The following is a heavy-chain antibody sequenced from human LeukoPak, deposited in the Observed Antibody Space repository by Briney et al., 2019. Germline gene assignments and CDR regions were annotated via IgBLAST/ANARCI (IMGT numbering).Heavy chain of an antibody. V-gene: IGHV1-46*01. Sequence: ASVTVSFKASGYTFTSYYMHWVRQAPGQGLEWMGIINPSGGSTSYAQKFQGRVTMTRDTSTSTVYMELSSLRSEDTAVYYCARVTSITTDYWGQGTLVTVSS. J-gene: IGHJ4*02. D-gene: IGHD2-21*02. CDR1: GYTFTSYY. CDR3: ARVTSITTDY. CDR2: INPSGGST.